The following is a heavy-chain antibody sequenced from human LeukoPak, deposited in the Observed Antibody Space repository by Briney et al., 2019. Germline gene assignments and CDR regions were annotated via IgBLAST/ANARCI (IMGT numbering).Heavy chain of an antibody. CDR3: ATTEAVAGTRDWFDP. D-gene: IGHD6-19*01. CDR2: FDPEDGET. Sequence: APVKVSCKVSGYTLTELSMHWVRQAPGKGLEWMGGFDPEDGETIYAQKFQGRVTMTEDTSTDTAYMELSSLKSEDTAVYYCATTEAVAGTRDWFDPWGQGTLVTVSS. V-gene: IGHV1-24*01. CDR1: GYTLTELS. J-gene: IGHJ5*02.